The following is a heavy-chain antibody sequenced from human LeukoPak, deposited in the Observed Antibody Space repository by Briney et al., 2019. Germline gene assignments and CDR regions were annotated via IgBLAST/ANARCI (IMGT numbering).Heavy chain of an antibody. CDR2: IRLDGTNI. J-gene: IGHJ4*02. Sequence: GGSLRLSCVASGFTFSAYGMHCVRQAPGKGLEWVAFIRLDGTNIHYADSVKGRFTISRDNSKNTLYLQMNSLRPEDTAVYYCAKGYSIYFGGQGTLVTVSS. CDR1: GFTFSAYG. D-gene: IGHD5/OR15-5a*01. V-gene: IGHV3-30*02. CDR3: AKGYSIYF.